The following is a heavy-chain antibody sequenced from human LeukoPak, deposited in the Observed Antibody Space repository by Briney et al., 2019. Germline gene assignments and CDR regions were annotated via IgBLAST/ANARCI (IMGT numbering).Heavy chain of an antibody. V-gene: IGHV1-69*10. Sequence: ASVKVSCKASGGAFSSYAISWVRQAPGQGLEWMGWINPNSGGTNYAQKFQGRVTITADKSTSTAYMELSSLRSEDTAVYYCARDAHRIAVAGFLGSRKDGPDPIAWFDPWGQGTLVTVSS. CDR2: INPNSGGT. CDR3: ARDAHRIAVAGFLGSRKDGPDPIAWFDP. CDR1: GGAFSSYA. D-gene: IGHD6-19*01. J-gene: IGHJ5*02.